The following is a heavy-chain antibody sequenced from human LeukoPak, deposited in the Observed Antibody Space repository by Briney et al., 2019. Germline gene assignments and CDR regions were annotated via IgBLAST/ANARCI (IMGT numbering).Heavy chain of an antibody. V-gene: IGHV5-10-1*01. J-gene: IGHJ4*02. Sequence: GASLKISCKGSGNSFTSYWISWVRQMPGKGLEWMGRIDPRDSYINYSPSFQGHVTISVDKSISTASLQWSSLKASDTAMYYCARLQQIYYIDNWGQGTLVTVSS. CDR1: GNSFTSYW. CDR2: IDPRDSYI. D-gene: IGHD6-13*01. CDR3: ARLQQIYYIDN.